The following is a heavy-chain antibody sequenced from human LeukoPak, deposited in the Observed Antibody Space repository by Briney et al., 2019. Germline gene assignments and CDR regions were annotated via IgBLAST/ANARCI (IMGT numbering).Heavy chain of an antibody. CDR2: IYTSGST. J-gene: IGHJ4*02. CDR3: ARDPPPYSGSYQGYFDY. D-gene: IGHD1-26*01. Sequence: SETLSLTCTVSGGSISSYYWSWIRQPAGKGLEWIGRIYTSGSTNYNPSLKSRVTISVDKSENQFSLKLSSVTAADTAVYYCARDPPPYSGSYQGYFDYWGQGTLVTVSS. CDR1: GGSISSYY. V-gene: IGHV4-4*07.